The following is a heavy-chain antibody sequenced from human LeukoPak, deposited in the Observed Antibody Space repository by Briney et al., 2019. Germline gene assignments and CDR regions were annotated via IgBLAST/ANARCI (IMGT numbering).Heavy chain of an antibody. CDR1: GFNFSSFV. Sequence: GGSLRLSCAGSGFNFSSFVMTWVRQAPGKGLEWVSSISASGRSTYYADSVKGRFTISRDNSKNTLYLQVNSLRAEDTAVYHCAKKSPIFGVVIPLFDYWGQGTLVSVSS. D-gene: IGHD3-3*01. J-gene: IGHJ4*02. CDR2: ISASGRST. V-gene: IGHV3-23*01. CDR3: AKKSPIFGVVIPLFDY.